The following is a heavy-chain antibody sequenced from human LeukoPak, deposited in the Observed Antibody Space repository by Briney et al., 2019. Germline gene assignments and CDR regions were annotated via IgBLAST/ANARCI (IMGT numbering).Heavy chain of an antibody. D-gene: IGHD1-26*01. CDR3: ASNPLGGSYSILVGGYFDY. CDR1: GGTFSSDG. CDR2: IIPSFRKP. Sequence: SVKVSCKASGGTFSSDGITWVRQAPGQGLEWMGGIIPSFRKPDYAKKFQGRVTLTADESTSTAYMELSRLRSDDTAVYYCASNPLGGSYSILVGGYFDYWGQGTLVTVSS. V-gene: IGHV1-69*13. J-gene: IGHJ4*02.